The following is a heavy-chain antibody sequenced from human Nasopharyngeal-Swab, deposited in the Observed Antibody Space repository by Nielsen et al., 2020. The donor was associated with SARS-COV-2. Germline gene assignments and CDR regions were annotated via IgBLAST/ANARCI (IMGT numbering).Heavy chain of an antibody. D-gene: IGHD3-22*01. Sequence: GESLKISCAASGFTFDDYAMHWVRQAPGKGLEWVSYISSSGSTIYYADSVKGRFTISRDNAKNSLYLQMNSLRAEDTAVYYCARHYYDTRAVWFDPWGQGTLVTVSS. CDR1: GFTFDDYA. V-gene: IGHV3-48*03. J-gene: IGHJ5*02. CDR3: ARHYYDTRAVWFDP. CDR2: ISSSGSTI.